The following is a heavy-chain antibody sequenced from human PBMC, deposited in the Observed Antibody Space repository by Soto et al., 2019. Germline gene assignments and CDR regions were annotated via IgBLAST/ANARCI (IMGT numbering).Heavy chain of an antibody. J-gene: IGHJ6*02. Sequence: QAHLEQSGTELKRPGASVKVSCKASGYTFSDFDINWLRQASGQGPEWMGWMNAKSGDTFFAQRFQDKFNMTWDTSLSTACMEVGSLTSDDTAIYYCARGNPFNCAGFDVWGQGTTVAVSS. CDR2: MNAKSGDT. V-gene: IGHV1-8*01. CDR3: ARGNPFNCAGFDV. CDR1: GYTFSDFD. D-gene: IGHD2-21*01.